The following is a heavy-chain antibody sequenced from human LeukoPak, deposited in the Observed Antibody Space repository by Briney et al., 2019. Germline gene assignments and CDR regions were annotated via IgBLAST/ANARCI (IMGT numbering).Heavy chain of an antibody. Sequence: QTGGSLRLSCATSGFTFTSFWFTWARQAPGKGLEWVASIKQDGSEKHYVDSVEGRFTISRDNAKNSLLLQMNSLGAEDTALYYRARDAGRREDIWGQGTMVTVSS. D-gene: IGHD1-1*01. CDR1: GFTFTSFW. J-gene: IGHJ3*02. CDR2: IKQDGSEK. CDR3: ARDAGRREDI. V-gene: IGHV3-7*01.